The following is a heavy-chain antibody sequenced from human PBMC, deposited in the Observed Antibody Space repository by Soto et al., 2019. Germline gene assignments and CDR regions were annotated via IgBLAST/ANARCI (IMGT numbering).Heavy chain of an antibody. Sequence: GSLSLPCAASGFTFSDYYMSWIRQAPGEGLEWLSYISGSSSYAIYADPVEGRFTISRDNAKSSLYLEMNSLRAADTAVYYCSGVARITPRPLDYWGQGTLVTVSS. V-gene: IGHV3-11*05. CDR1: GFTFSDYY. D-gene: IGHD1-20*01. CDR2: ISGSSSYA. CDR3: SGVARITPRPLDY. J-gene: IGHJ4*02.